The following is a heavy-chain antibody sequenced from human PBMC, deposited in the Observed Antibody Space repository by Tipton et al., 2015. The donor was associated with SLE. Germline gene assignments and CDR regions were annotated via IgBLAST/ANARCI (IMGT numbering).Heavy chain of an antibody. CDR2: ISSSSSYI. Sequence: GSLRLSCAASGFTFSSYSMNWVRQAPGKGLEWVSSISSSSSYIYYADSVKGRFTISRDNAKNSLYLQMNSLRAEDTAVYYCARDGYGSAWFDPWGQGTLVTVSS. J-gene: IGHJ5*02. V-gene: IGHV3-21*03. CDR3: ARDGYGSAWFDP. D-gene: IGHD3-10*01. CDR1: GFTFSSYS.